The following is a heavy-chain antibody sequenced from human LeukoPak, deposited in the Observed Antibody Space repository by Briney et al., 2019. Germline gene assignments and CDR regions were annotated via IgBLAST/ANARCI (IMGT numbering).Heavy chain of an antibody. J-gene: IGHJ6*03. Sequence: ASVKVSCKASGYTFTGYYMHWVRQAPGQGLEWMGWINPNSGGTNYAQKFQGRVTITADESTSTAYMELSSLRSEDTAVYYCARSEEGSGWYRGYYYYYMDVWGKGTTVTISS. V-gene: IGHV1-2*02. CDR3: ARSEEGSGWYRGYYYYYMDV. CDR1: GYTFTGYY. CDR2: INPNSGGT. D-gene: IGHD6-19*01.